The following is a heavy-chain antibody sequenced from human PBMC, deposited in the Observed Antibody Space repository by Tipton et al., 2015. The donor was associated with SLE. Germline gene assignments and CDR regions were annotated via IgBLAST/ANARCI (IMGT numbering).Heavy chain of an antibody. V-gene: IGHV3-64*01. D-gene: IGHD3-16*01. J-gene: IGHJ3*02. CDR3: ASLGVVNDAFYI. Sequence: SLRLSCAASGFTFSSYAMHWVRQAPGKGLEYVSAISSNGGSTYYANSVKGRFTISRDNSKNTLYLQMNSLRAEDTAVYYCASLGVVNDAFYIWGQGTMVTVSS. CDR1: GFTFSSYA. CDR2: ISSNGGST.